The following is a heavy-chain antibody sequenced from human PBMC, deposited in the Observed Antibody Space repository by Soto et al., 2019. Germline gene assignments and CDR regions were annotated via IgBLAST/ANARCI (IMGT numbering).Heavy chain of an antibody. J-gene: IGHJ4*02. CDR2: MQPSTGRT. CDR3: ARGVSAGVDY. CDR1: GYSFTSLD. Sequence: QVQLVQSGAEVREPGASVKVSCKASGYSFTSLDINWVQQTAGQGLEWMGWMQPSTGRTGYAQKFQGRVTMTRDTSINTAYMELTTLTSDDTAFYYWARGVSAGVDYWGQGTLVTVSS. D-gene: IGHD1-26*01. V-gene: IGHV1-8*01.